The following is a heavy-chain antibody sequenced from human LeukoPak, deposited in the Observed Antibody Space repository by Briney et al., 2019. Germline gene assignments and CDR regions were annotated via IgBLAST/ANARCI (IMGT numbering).Heavy chain of an antibody. V-gene: IGHV4-39*01. CDR3: ARHQSYGSGTYYAPFDY. J-gene: IGHJ4*02. Sequence: SETLSLTCTVSGGSVSSSSYYWGWIRPPPRKGREWIGCIYYSGSTDFNLSLKTRVTISVDTSRNQFSLTLSSVTAADTAVYYCARHQSYGSGTYYAPFDYWGQGILVTVSS. CDR1: GGSVSSSSYY. CDR2: IYYSGST. D-gene: IGHD3-10*01.